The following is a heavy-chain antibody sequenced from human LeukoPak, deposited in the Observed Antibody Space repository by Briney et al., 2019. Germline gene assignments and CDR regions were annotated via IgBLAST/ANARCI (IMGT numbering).Heavy chain of an antibody. J-gene: IGHJ6*02. Sequence: PGGSLRLSCAASGFTFSSYWMHWVRQAPGKGLVWVSRINSDGSSTNYADSVKGRFTISRDNAKNTLFLQMNSLRAEDTAVYYCARDQAVAGYYYGMDVWGQGTTVTVSS. D-gene: IGHD6-19*01. CDR1: GFTFSSYW. CDR2: INSDGSST. CDR3: ARDQAVAGYYYGMDV. V-gene: IGHV3-74*01.